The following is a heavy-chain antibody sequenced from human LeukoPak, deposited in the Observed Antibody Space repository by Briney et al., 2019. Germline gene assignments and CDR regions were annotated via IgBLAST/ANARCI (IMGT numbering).Heavy chain of an antibody. CDR3: ARDGGDYGDYGRSYYYYGMDV. J-gene: IGHJ6*02. Sequence: SQTLSLTCAISGDSVSSNSAAWNWIRQSPSRGLEWLGRTYYRSKWYNDHAVSVKSRITINPDTSKNQFSLQLNSVTPEDTAVYYCARDGGDYGDYGRSYYYYGMDVWGQGTTVTVSS. V-gene: IGHV6-1*01. D-gene: IGHD4-17*01. CDR2: TYYRSKWYN. CDR1: GDSVSSNSAA.